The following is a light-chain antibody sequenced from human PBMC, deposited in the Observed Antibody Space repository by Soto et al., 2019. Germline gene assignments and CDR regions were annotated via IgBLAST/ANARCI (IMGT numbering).Light chain of an antibody. CDR3: QQYYSTPHT. CDR2: WAS. Sequence: DIVMTQSPDSLAVSLGERVTINCKSSQSVLYSSNNKNYLAWYQQKPGQPPKLLIYWASTRESGVPDRFSGSGSGTDFTLTISSLQAEDVAVYYCQQYYSTPHTFGPGTKVDIK. CDR1: QSVLYSSNNKNY. V-gene: IGKV4-1*01. J-gene: IGKJ3*01.